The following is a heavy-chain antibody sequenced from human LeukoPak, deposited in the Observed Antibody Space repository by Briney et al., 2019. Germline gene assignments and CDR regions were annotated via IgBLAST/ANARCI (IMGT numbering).Heavy chain of an antibody. Sequence: SETLSLTCAVYGGSFSGYYWSWIRQPPGKGLEWIGEINHSGSTNYNPSLKSRVTISVDTSKNQFSLKLSSVTAADTAVYYCARGESYWGQGTLVTVSS. J-gene: IGHJ4*02. CDR1: GGSFSGYY. CDR3: ARGESY. V-gene: IGHV4-34*01. CDR2: INHSGST.